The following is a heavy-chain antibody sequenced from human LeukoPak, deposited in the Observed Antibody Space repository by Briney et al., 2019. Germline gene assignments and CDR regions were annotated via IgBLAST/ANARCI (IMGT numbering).Heavy chain of an antibody. J-gene: IGHJ6*03. D-gene: IGHD6-19*01. Sequence: GGSLRLSCAASGFTFSSYGMSWVRQAPGKGLEWVSAISGSRGSTYYADSVKGRFTISRDNSKNTLYLQMNSLRAEDTAVYYCAKDFRYSSGWGYYYYYYYMDVWGKGTTVTISS. V-gene: IGHV3-23*01. CDR1: GFTFSSYG. CDR2: ISGSRGST. CDR3: AKDFRYSSGWGYYYYYYYMDV.